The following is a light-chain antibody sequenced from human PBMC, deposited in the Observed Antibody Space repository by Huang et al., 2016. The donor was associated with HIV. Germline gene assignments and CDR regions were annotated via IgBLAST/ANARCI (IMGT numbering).Light chain of an antibody. CDR3: MQALQTPIT. CDR2: LGT. J-gene: IGKJ5*01. V-gene: IGKV2-28*01. Sequence: DIVMTQSPLSLPVTPGESASISCRSSQSLLHSFGYNYLDWYVQKPGQSPQLLIYLGTNRASGVPDRFSGSGASTDFEMKISRVEAEDVGVYFCMQALQTPITFGQGTRLEIK. CDR1: QSLLHSFGYNY.